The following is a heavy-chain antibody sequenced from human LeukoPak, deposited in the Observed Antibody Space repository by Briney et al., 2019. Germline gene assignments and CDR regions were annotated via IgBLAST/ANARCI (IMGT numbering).Heavy chain of an antibody. CDR2: IFYSGST. V-gene: IGHV4-39*01. CDR1: GGSISASNYY. J-gene: IGHJ4*02. D-gene: IGHD2-15*01. Sequence: SETLSLTCTVSGGSISASNYYWGWIRQPPGKGLEWIGNIFYSGSTYYSPSLKSRVTISVDTSKNQFSLKLSSVTAADTAVYYCARHRRLLPIDYWGQGTLVTVSS. CDR3: ARHRRLLPIDY.